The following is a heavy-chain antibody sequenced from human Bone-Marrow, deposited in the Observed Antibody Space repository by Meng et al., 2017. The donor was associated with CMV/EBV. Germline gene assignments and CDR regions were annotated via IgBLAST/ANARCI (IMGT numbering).Heavy chain of an antibody. CDR3: ARASTYGGFDY. J-gene: IGHJ4*02. V-gene: IGHV3-21*01. D-gene: IGHD4-17*01. CDR1: GFTFSSYS. Sequence: GESLKISCAASGFTFSSYSMNWVRQAPGKGLEWVSSISNSSSYIYYADSVKGRFTISRDNAKNSLYLQMNSLRAEDTAVYYCARASTYGGFDYWGQGTLVTVSS. CDR2: ISNSSSYI.